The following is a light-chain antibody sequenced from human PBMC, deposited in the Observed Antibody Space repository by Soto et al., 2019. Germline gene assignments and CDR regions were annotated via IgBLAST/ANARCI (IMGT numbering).Light chain of an antibody. J-gene: IGKJ1*01. Sequence: EIVMTQSPLSLTVTPGEPASISCKSSQSLQHNNGNTLLDWYMQKPGQSPQLLIYLASRRAAGAPDRVSGSGSGTDFTLRISTVEADDAAIYYCVQALQTPRTFGQGTKLEI. V-gene: IGKV2-28*01. CDR3: VQALQTPRT. CDR2: LAS. CDR1: QSLQHNNGNTL.